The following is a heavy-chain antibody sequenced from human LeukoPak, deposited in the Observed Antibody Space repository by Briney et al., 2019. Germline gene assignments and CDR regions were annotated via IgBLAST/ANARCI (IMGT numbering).Heavy chain of an antibody. CDR3: ARVTGGWYPKNFDY. J-gene: IGHJ4*02. CDR1: GFTFSSYW. CDR2: IKQYGSEK. Sequence: PGGSLRLSCAASGFTFSSYWMSWVRQAPGKGLEWVANIKQYGSEKYYVDSVKGRFTISRDNAKNSLYLQMNSLRAEDTAVYYCARVTGGWYPKNFDYWGQGTLVTVSS. V-gene: IGHV3-7*01. D-gene: IGHD6-19*01.